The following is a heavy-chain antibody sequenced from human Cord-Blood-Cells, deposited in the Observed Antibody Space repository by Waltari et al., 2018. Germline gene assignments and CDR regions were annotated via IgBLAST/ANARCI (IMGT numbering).Heavy chain of an antibody. V-gene: IGHV3-30*04. CDR2: ISYDGSNK. J-gene: IGHJ4*02. D-gene: IGHD3-10*01. CDR3: ARDYYGSGSYFDY. CDR1: GFTFSSYA. Sequence: QVQLVESGGGVVQPGRSLTLSCAAPGFTFSSYALHWVRQAPGKGLEWVAVISYDGSNKYYADSVKGRFTISRDNSKNTLYLQMNSLRAEDTAVYYCARDYYGSGSYFDYWGQGTLVTVSS.